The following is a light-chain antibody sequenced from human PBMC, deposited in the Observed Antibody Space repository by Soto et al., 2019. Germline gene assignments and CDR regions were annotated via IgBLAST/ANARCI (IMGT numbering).Light chain of an antibody. J-gene: IGKJ1*01. V-gene: IGKV1-39*01. CDR3: QQSYSAPRT. CDR2: KAS. Sequence: DIQMTQSPSSLSASVGDRVTITCRASQGISTYLNWYQQKPGKAPKLLIYKASTLKSGVPSRFSGSGSGTDFTLTISSLQPEDFATYYCQQSYSAPRTFGQGTKVDIK. CDR1: QGISTY.